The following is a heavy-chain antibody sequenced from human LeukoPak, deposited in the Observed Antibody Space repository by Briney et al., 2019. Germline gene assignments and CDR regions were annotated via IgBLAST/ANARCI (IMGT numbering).Heavy chain of an antibody. CDR3: AKDYPECTGTSCSGEAFFDY. Sequence: GGPLRLSCAASRFTFSNYAMSWVRQAAGKGLEWVSGITSGHSTFYADSVKGRFTISRDNSKNTVYLQMNSLRAEDTAVYYCAKDYPECTGTSCSGEAFFDYWGQGTLVTVSS. D-gene: IGHD2-2*01. J-gene: IGHJ4*02. CDR2: ITSGHST. V-gene: IGHV3-23*01. CDR1: RFTFSNYA.